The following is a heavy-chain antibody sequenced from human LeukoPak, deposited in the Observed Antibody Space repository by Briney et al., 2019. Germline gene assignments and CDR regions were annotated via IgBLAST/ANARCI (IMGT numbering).Heavy chain of an antibody. D-gene: IGHD3-10*01. J-gene: IGHJ5*02. CDR3: ARRYYGSGSYEP. V-gene: IGHV4-30-4*01. CDR1: GGTISRGDYY. CDR2: IYYSGSP. Sequence: SRTLSLTCTVSGGTISRGDYYGGGLRQPRGGGREWIGYIYYSGSPYYNPSLKSRVTISVDTSKNQSSLKLSSVTPADTAVYYCARRYYGSGSYEPWGQGNLVPVSS.